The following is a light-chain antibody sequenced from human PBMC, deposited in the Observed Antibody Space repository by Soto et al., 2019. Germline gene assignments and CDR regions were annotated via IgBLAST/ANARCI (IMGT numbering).Light chain of an antibody. V-gene: IGKV3-15*01. CDR2: GSS. Sequence: EIVMTQSPATLSVSPGERATLSCRASHSVSNNLAWYQQNPGQAPRLLIHGSSTRATGIPARFSGSGSGTEFTLTISGLQSEDFAVYYCQQHSNWPRTFGQGTKVDIK. CDR1: HSVSNN. J-gene: IGKJ1*01. CDR3: QQHSNWPRT.